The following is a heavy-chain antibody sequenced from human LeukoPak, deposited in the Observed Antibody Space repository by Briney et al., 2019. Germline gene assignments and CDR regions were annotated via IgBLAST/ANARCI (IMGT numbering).Heavy chain of an antibody. CDR1: GFIFSDYY. V-gene: IGHV3-11*01. J-gene: IGHJ4*02. CDR2: ISSSGSII. D-gene: IGHD1-26*01. CDR3: ARDRFSGSYPLDY. Sequence: RGSLRLSCTTSGFIFSDYYMSWIRQAPGKGLEWVSYISSSGSIIYYADSVKGRFTISRDNAKNSLYLQMNSLRAEDTAVYYCARDRFSGSYPLDYWGQGTLVTVSS.